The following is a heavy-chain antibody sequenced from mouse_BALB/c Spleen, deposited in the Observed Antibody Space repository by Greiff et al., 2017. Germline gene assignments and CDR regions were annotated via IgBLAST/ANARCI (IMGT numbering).Heavy chain of an antibody. J-gene: IGHJ3*01. V-gene: IGHV5-17*02. CDR2: ISSGSSTI. CDR3: ARGDYYGSSYAWFAY. Sequence: DVKLVESGGGLVQPGGSRKLSCAASGFTFSSFGMHWVRQAPEKGLEWVAYISSGSSTIYYADTVKGRFTISRDNPKNTLFLQMTSLRSEDTAMYYCARGDYYGSSYAWFAYWGQGTLVTVSA. D-gene: IGHD1-1*01. CDR1: GFTFSSFG.